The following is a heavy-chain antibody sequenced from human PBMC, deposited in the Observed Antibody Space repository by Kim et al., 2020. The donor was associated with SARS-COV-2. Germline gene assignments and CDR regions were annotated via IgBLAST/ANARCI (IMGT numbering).Heavy chain of an antibody. J-gene: IGHJ6*02. CDR3: ARREGSGWPYYYYGMDV. CDR2: IIPIFGTA. D-gene: IGHD6-19*01. Sequence: SVKVSCKASGGTFSSYAISWVRQAPGQGLEWMGGIIPIFGTANYAQKFQGRVTITADESTSTAYMELSSLRSEDTAVYYCARREGSGWPYYYYGMDVWGQGTTVTVSS. CDR1: GGTFSSYA. V-gene: IGHV1-69*13.